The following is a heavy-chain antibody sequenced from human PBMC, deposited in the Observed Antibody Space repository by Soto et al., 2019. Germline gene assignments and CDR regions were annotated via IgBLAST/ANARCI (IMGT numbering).Heavy chain of an antibody. CDR1: GFTFSSYA. V-gene: IGHV3-23*01. CDR3: ASAAREYYYYGMDV. Sequence: PGGSLRLSCAASGFTFSSYAMSWVRQAPGKGLEWVSAIRGSGGSTYYADSVKGRFTISRDNSKNTLYLQMNSLRAEDTAVYYCASAAREYYYYGMDVWGQGTTVTVSS. J-gene: IGHJ6*02. CDR2: IRGSGGST.